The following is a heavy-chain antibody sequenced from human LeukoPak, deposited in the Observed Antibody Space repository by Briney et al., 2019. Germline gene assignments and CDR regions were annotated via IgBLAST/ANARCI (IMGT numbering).Heavy chain of an antibody. Sequence: ETLSLTCTVSGASSSRSSWSWIRQPPGKGLEWIGYMFYGGDTNHNPSLKSRVTMSVDMSKNQFSLRLSSVTAADTAVYYCAGHKVHDFGGSDWYFDLWRRGTLVTVSS. V-gene: IGHV4-59*08. J-gene: IGHJ2*01. CDR3: AGHKVHDFGGSDWYFDL. CDR1: GASSSRSS. D-gene: IGHD4-23*01. CDR2: MFYGGDT.